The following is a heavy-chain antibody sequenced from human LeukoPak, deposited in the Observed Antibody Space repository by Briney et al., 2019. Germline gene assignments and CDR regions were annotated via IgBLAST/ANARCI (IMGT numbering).Heavy chain of an antibody. J-gene: IGHJ4*02. D-gene: IGHD3-22*01. CDR1: GYTFTSYG. Sequence: ASVKVSCKASGYTFTSYGISWVRQPPGQGLEWMGLISAYNGRTNYAQKLQGRVTMTTDTSTSTGYMELRSLRSDDTAVYYCARDRRYYYDSSGYYYPFDYWGQGTLVTVSS. CDR3: ARDRRYYYDSSGYYYPFDY. V-gene: IGHV1-18*01. CDR2: ISAYNGRT.